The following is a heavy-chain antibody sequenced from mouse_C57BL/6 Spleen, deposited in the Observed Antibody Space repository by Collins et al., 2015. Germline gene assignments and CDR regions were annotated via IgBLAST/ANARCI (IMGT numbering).Heavy chain of an antibody. Sequence: QVQLQQPGAELVMPGASVKLSCKASGFTFTSYWMHWVKQRPGQGLEWIGEIDPSDSYTNYNQKLKGKSTLTVDKSSSTAYMQLSSLTSEDSAIYYCARGYYRAMDYWGQGTSVTVSS. J-gene: IGHJ4*01. D-gene: IGHD2-3*01. CDR1: GFTFTSYW. V-gene: IGHV1-69*01. CDR2: IDPSDSYT. CDR3: ARGYYRAMDY.